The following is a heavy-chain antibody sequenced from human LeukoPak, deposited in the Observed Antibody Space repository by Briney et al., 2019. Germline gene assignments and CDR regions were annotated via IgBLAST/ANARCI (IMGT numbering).Heavy chain of an antibody. J-gene: IGHJ4*02. Sequence: QTGGSLRLSCAASGFTFDDYAMHWVRQAPGKCLEWVSGISWNGGSIGYADSVKGRFTISRDNAKNSLYLQMNSLRAEDTALYYFAKDEDSRGFSVGYWGQGTLVTVSS. D-gene: IGHD3-22*01. V-gene: IGHV3-9*01. CDR3: AKDEDSRGFSVGY. CDR1: GFTFDDYA. CDR2: ISWNGGSI.